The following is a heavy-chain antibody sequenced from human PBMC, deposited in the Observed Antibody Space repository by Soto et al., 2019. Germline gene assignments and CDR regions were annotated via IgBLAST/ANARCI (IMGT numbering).Heavy chain of an antibody. Sequence: ETLSLTCTVSGGSISSYYWSWIRQPPGKGLEWIGYIYYSGSTNYTPSLKSRVTISVDTSKIQFSLKLSSVTAADTAVYYCASLALRSPDYYYYMDVWGKGTTVTVSS. V-gene: IGHV4-59*08. D-gene: IGHD2-15*01. J-gene: IGHJ6*03. CDR2: IYYSGST. CDR1: GGSISSYY. CDR3: ASLALRSPDYYYYMDV.